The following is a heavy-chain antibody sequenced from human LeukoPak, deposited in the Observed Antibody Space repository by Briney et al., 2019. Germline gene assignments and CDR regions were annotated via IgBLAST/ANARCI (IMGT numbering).Heavy chain of an antibody. CDR2: ISSSGTTI. CDR1: GFTFSSYE. CDR3: ARPDGDYYYGSGSYFHY. J-gene: IGHJ4*02. Sequence: GGSLRLSCAASGFTFSSYEMNWVRQAPGKGLEWVSYISSSGTTIYYADSVKGRFTISRDNTKNSLYLQMNSLRAEDTAVYYCARPDGDYYYGSGSYFHYWGQGTLVTVSS. V-gene: IGHV3-48*03. D-gene: IGHD3-10*01.